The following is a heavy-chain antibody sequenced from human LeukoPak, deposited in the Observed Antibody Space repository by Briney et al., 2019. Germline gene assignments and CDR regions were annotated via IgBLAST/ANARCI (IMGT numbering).Heavy chain of an antibody. Sequence: SETLSLTCAVSGGSISSSNWWSWVRQPPGKGLEWIGEIYHSGSTNYNPSLKSRVTISVDTSKNQFSLKLSSVTAADTAVYYCAREAAAGTIDYWGQGTLVTVSS. V-gene: IGHV4-4*02. J-gene: IGHJ4*02. CDR2: IYHSGST. CDR1: GGSISSSNW. D-gene: IGHD6-13*01. CDR3: AREAAAGTIDY.